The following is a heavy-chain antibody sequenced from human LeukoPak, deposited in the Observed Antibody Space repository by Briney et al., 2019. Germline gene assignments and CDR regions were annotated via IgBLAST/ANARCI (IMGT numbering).Heavy chain of an antibody. V-gene: IGHV1-2*02. CDR2: TNPNSGGT. J-gene: IGHJ6*03. Sequence: ASVKVSCKASGYTFTGYYMHWVRQAPGQGLEWMGWTNPNSGGTNYAQKFQGRVTMTRDTSISTAYMELSRLRSDDTAVYYCAGAAAGTYGYYYYYMDVWGKGNTVTVSS. CDR1: GYTFTGYY. CDR3: AGAAAGTYGYYYYYMDV. D-gene: IGHD6-13*01.